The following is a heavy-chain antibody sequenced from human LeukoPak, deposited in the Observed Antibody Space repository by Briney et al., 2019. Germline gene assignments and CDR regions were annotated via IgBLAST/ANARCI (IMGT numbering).Heavy chain of an antibody. D-gene: IGHD4-11*01. CDR2: IRYDGSNK. CDR3: ARSTTVTPPFIS. J-gene: IGHJ4*02. CDR1: GFTFSSYG. Sequence: GGSLRLSCAASGFTFSSYGMHWVRQAPGKGLEWVAFIRYDGSNKYHADSVKGRFTISRDNSKNTLSLQMNSLRAEDTAVYYCARSTTVTPPFISWGQGTLVTVSS. V-gene: IGHV3-30*02.